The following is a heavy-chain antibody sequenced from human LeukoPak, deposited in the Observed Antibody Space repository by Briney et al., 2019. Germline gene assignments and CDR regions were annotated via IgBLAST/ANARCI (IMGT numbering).Heavy chain of an antibody. CDR2: IWYDGSTK. Sequence: GGSLRLSCVASGYTFSPYWMSWVRQTPGKGLEWVAVIWYDGSTKYYGDSVKGRFTISRDNSKNTLYLEMNSLRAEDTAVYYCARDHGGYDSSAYYLEYWGQGTLVTVSS. V-gene: IGHV3-33*08. CDR3: ARDHGGYDSSAYYLEY. D-gene: IGHD3-22*01. J-gene: IGHJ4*02. CDR1: GYTFSPYW.